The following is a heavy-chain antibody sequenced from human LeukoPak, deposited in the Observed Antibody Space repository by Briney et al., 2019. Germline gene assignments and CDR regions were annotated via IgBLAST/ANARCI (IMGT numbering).Heavy chain of an antibody. D-gene: IGHD3-3*01. J-gene: IGHJ3*02. Sequence: NLSLTCTVSGGSISSGSYYWSWIRQPAGRGLEWIGRIYTSGSTNYNPSLKSRVTISVDTSKNQFSLKLSSVTAADTAVYYCARAVEWLGAFDIWGQGTMVTVSS. CDR2: IYTSGST. CDR3: ARAVEWLGAFDI. CDR1: GGSISSGSYY. V-gene: IGHV4-61*02.